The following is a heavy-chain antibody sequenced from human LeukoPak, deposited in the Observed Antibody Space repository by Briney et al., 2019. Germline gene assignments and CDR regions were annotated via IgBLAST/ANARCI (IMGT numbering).Heavy chain of an antibody. CDR3: ARRVSGSLYYFDY. CDR2: IYYSGST. D-gene: IGHD3-10*01. V-gene: IGHV4-61*01. J-gene: IGHJ4*02. Sequence: PSETLSLTCTVSGGSVSSGSYYWNWIRQPPGKVLEWIGYIYYSGSTNYNPSLKSRVTISVDTSKNQFSLRLSSVTAADTAVYYCARRVSGSLYYFDYWGQGTLVTVSS. CDR1: GGSVSSGSYY.